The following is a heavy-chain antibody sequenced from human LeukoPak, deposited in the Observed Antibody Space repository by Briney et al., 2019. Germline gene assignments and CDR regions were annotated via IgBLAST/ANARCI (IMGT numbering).Heavy chain of an antibody. D-gene: IGHD4-23*01. V-gene: IGHV3-48*04. CDR3: ARDDGGSSPFDY. CDR1: GFTFSSYS. CDR2: ISSSSSTI. Sequence: GGSLRLSCAASGFTFSSYSMNWVRQAPGKGLEWVSYISSSSSTIYYADSVKGRSTISRDNTKNSLYLLMNSLRAEDTAVYYCARDDGGSSPFDYWGQGTLVTVSS. J-gene: IGHJ4*02.